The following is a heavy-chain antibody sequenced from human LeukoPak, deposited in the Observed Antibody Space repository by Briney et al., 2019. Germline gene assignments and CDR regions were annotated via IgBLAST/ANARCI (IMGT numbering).Heavy chain of an antibody. V-gene: IGHV3-64*02. D-gene: IGHD3-16*01. Sequence: GGSLRLSCAASGFTFSSHAMHWVRQAPGKGLEYVAGTNTDGKYIYYVESVRGRFTISRDDSKNTLHLQMGSLRPADMAVYYCARGGTYTSSSLNSWGQGTLVTVSS. CDR2: TNTDGKYI. CDR3: ARGGTYTSSSLNS. J-gene: IGHJ4*02. CDR1: GFTFSSHA.